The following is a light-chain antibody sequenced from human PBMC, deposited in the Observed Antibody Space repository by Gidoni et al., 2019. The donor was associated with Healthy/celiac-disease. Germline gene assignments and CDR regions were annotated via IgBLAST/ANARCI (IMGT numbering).Light chain of an antibody. Sequence: DIQMTHSPSSLSASVGDRVTITCRASQSISSYLNWYQQKPGKAPKLLIYAASSLQSGVPSRFSGSGSGTDLTLTISSLQPEDFATYYCQQSYSTPPAFGQGTKLEIK. V-gene: IGKV1-39*01. J-gene: IGKJ2*01. CDR1: QSISSY. CDR3: QQSYSTPPA. CDR2: AAS.